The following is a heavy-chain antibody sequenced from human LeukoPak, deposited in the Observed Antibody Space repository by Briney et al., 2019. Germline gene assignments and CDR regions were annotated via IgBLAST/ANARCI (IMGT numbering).Heavy chain of an antibody. J-gene: IGHJ4*02. V-gene: IGHV4-39*01. CDR2: IYHSGST. Sequence: TLNLTSTVYGNTIGGSDHYWVGIRQPPGKELEWIGSIYHSGSTYYNPSLKGRVTISVDPSKNQFSLKMTSVTAADTAMYYCARHGSWLLEIYYWGQGTLVTVSS. D-gene: IGHD2-21*02. CDR1: GNTIGGSDHY. CDR3: ARHGSWLLEIYY.